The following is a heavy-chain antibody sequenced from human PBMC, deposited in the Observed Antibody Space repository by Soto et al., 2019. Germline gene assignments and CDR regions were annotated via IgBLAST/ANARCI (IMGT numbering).Heavy chain of an antibody. CDR2: IYWSGDE. D-gene: IGHD6-6*01. V-gene: IGHV2-5*01. J-gene: IGHJ3*01. Sequence: SGPTLVNPTQTLTLTCSFSGFSLTTSGVGVGWIRQPPGKALEWLAHIYWSGDEHYRPSLKSRLSITKDASKNQVVLTMTDMDPVDTATYYCARGVATRPVFAFDVWGQGRMVTVSS. CDR3: ARGVATRPVFAFDV. CDR1: GFSLTTSGVG.